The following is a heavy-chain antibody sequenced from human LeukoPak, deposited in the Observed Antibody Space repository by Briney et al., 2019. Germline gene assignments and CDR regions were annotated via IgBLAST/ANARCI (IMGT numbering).Heavy chain of an antibody. CDR3: ARSNFDYYGSGSLYFDY. V-gene: IGHV4-30-2*01. CDR1: GGSISSGGYS. D-gene: IGHD3-10*01. CDR2: IYHSGST. Sequence: PSQTLSLTCAVSGGSISSGGYSWSWIRQPPGKGLEWIGYIYHSGSTYYNPSLKGRVTISVDRSKNQFSLKLSSVTAADTAVYYCARSNFDYYGSGSLYFDYWGQGTLVTVSS. J-gene: IGHJ4*02.